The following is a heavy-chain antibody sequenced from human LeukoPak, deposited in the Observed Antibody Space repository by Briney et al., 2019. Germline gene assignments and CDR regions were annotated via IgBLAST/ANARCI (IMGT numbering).Heavy chain of an antibody. CDR2: IYSSGST. CDR3: AREIPGMDV. Sequence: SETLSLTCTVSGGSISTSGYYWGWIRQSPGKGLEWIGSIYSSGSTYYTPSLQSRLIMSVDTSKNQFSLELSSVTAADTAVYYCAREIPGMDVWGKGTTVTVSS. V-gene: IGHV4-39*07. CDR1: GGSISTSGYY. J-gene: IGHJ6*04.